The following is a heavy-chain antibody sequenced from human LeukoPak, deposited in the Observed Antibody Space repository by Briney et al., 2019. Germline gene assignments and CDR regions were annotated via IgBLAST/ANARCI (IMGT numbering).Heavy chain of an antibody. CDR1: GFTFSSYG. CDR3: AKQYSSGWSDYYYGMDV. CDR2: ISYDGSNK. V-gene: IGHV3-30*18. D-gene: IGHD6-19*01. J-gene: IGHJ6*02. Sequence: GGSLRLSCAASGFTFSSYGMHWVRQAPGKGLEWVAVISYDGSNKYYADFVKGRFTISRDNSKNTLYLQMNSLRAEDTAVYYCAKQYSSGWSDYYYGMDVWGQGTTVTVSS.